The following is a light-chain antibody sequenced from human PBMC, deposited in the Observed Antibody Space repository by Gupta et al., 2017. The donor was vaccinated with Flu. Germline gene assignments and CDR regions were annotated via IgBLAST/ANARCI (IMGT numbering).Light chain of an antibody. J-gene: IGLJ2*01. CDR2: RNN. CDR3: AAGYSSTNGGV. CDR1: SANIGSNT. V-gene: IGLV1-44*01. Sequence: VKLAGSVSSANIGSNTVYGYQQLPVTAPKLIVYRNNQGTPGVPHCFSGSKSGPTASLPISGLQSADAADYYCAAGYSSTNGGVFGGGTKLTVL.